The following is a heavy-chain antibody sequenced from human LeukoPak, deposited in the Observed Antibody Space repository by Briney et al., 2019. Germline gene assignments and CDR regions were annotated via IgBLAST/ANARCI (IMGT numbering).Heavy chain of an antibody. Sequence: GGSLRLSCAASGFTFSSYSVNWVRQAPGKGLEWVSSISSSSSYIYYADSVKGRFTISRDNAKNSLYLQMNSLRAEDTAVYYCARPANTVTEFDYWGQGTLVTVSS. J-gene: IGHJ4*02. CDR3: ARPANTVTEFDY. D-gene: IGHD2-2*02. CDR2: ISSSSSYI. V-gene: IGHV3-21*01. CDR1: GFTFSSYS.